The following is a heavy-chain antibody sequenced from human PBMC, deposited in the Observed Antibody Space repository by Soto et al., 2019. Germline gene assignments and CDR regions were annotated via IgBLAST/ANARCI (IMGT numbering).Heavy chain of an antibody. CDR3: AREDIVVVVAATKRRHYYGMDV. D-gene: IGHD2-15*01. J-gene: IGHJ6*02. CDR1: GFTFSSYS. V-gene: IGHV3-48*02. CDR2: ISSSSSTI. Sequence: GGSLRLSCAASGFTFSSYSMNWVRQAPGKGLEWVSYISSSSSTIYYADSVKGRFTISRDNAKNSLYLQMNSLRDEDTAVYYCAREDIVVVVAATKRRHYYGMDVWGQGTTVTVSS.